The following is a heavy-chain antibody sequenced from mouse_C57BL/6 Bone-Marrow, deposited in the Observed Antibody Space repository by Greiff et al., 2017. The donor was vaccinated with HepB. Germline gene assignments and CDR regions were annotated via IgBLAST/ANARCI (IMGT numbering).Heavy chain of an antibody. D-gene: IGHD1-1*01. V-gene: IGHV6-3*01. J-gene: IGHJ4*01. CDR3: TAEITTVPHYAMDY. CDR2: IRLKSDNYAT. Sequence: DVQLVESGGGLVQPGGSMKLSCVASGFTFSNYWMNWVRQSPEKGLEWVAQIRLKSDNYATHYAESVKGRFTISRDDSKSSVYLQMNNLRAEDTGIYYCTAEITTVPHYAMDYWGQGTSVTVSS. CDR1: GFTFSNYW.